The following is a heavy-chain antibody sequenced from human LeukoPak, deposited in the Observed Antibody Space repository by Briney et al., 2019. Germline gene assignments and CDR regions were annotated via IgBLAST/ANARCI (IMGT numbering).Heavy chain of an antibody. CDR3: ARGVGYYDSSGYPEYFQH. J-gene: IGHJ1*01. Sequence: ASVKVSFKASGYTFTSYYMHWVRQAPGQGLEWMGIINPSGGSTSYAQKFQGRVTMTRDTSTSTVYMELSSLRSEDTAVYYCARGVGYYDSSGYPEYFQHWGQGTLVTVSS. D-gene: IGHD3-22*01. CDR2: INPSGGST. V-gene: IGHV1-46*01. CDR1: GYTFTSYY.